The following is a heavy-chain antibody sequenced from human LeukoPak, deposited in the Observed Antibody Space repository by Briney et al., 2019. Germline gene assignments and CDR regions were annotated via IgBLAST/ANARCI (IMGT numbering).Heavy chain of an antibody. CDR1: GGSISSSSYY. J-gene: IGHJ4*02. V-gene: IGHV4-39*01. CDR3: ARELFGITPSDY. CDR2: IYYSGST. D-gene: IGHD3-10*01. Sequence: PSETLSLTCTVSGGSISSSSYYWGWIRQPPGKGLEWIGSIYYSGSTYYNPSLKSRVTISVDTSKNQFSLKLSSVTAADTAVYYCARELFGITPSDYWGQGTLATVSS.